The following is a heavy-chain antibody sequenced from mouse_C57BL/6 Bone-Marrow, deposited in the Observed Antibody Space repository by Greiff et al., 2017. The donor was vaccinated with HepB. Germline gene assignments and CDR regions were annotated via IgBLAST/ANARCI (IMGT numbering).Heavy chain of an antibody. D-gene: IGHD1-2*01. J-gene: IGHJ2*01. CDR2: INPGSGGT. CDR1: GYAFTNYL. Sequence: QVQLKQSGAELVRPGTSVKVSCKASGYAFTNYLIEWVKQRPGQGLEWIGVINPGSGGTNYNEKFKGKATLTADNSSSTAYMQLSSLTSEDSAVYFCARRGIIITTASYYFDYWGQGTTLTVSS. CDR3: ARRGIIITTASYYFDY. V-gene: IGHV1-54*01.